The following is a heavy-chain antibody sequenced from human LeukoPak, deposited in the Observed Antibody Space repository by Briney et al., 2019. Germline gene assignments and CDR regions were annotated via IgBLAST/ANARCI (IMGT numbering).Heavy chain of an antibody. CDR3: ASHHYYDSSGYHHRDAFDI. V-gene: IGHV3-30*02. D-gene: IGHD3-22*01. J-gene: IGHJ3*02. CDR1: GFTFNTYG. Sequence: GGSLRLSCAASGFTFNTYGIHWVRQAPGKGLEWVAFIRYDGSIKYYADSVKGRFTISRDNAKNSLYLQMNSLRAEDTAVYYCASHHYYDSSGYHHRDAFDIWGQGTMVTVSS. CDR2: IRYDGSIK.